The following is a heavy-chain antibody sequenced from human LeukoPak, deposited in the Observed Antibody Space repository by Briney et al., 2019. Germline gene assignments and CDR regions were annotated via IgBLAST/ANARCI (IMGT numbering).Heavy chain of an antibody. CDR1: GYTFTSYD. CDR3: ARDYGDYDRYGMDV. D-gene: IGHD4-17*01. J-gene: IGHJ6*02. Sequence: ASVKVSCKASGYTFTSYDINWVRQATGQGLEWMGWMNPNSGNTGYAQKFQGRVTMTRNTSISTAYMELSSLRSEDTAVYYRARDYGDYDRYGMDVWGQGTTVTVSS. V-gene: IGHV1-8*01. CDR2: MNPNSGNT.